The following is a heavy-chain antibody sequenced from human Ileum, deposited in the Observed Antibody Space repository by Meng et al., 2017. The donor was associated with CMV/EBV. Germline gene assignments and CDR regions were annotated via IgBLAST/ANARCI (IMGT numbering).Heavy chain of an antibody. V-gene: IGHV4-61*02. CDR2: IYTSGST. D-gene: IGHD3-10*01. J-gene: IGHJ4*02. Sequence: QVQLQGSGPGRVKPSQTLSLTCTGLGGSISSGSYYWGWIRQPAGKGLEWIGHIYTSGSTNYNPSLKSRVTFSVDTSKNQFSLKLSSVTAADTAVYYCARDVGGLWFGYWGQGTLVTVSS. CDR1: GGSISSGSYY. CDR3: ARDVGGLWFGY.